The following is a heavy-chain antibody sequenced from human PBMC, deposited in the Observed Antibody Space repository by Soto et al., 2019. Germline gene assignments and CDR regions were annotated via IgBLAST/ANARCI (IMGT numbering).Heavy chain of an antibody. Sequence: GGSLRLSCVASGLSFSGYAFHWVRQAPGKGLEWVAIISNDGSNKQYADYVKGRFDISRDNSKKTVYLQMDSLRGDDTAVYYCAKDQRFLESAYFDYWGQGTLVTVSS. D-gene: IGHD3-3*01. V-gene: IGHV3-30*18. J-gene: IGHJ4*02. CDR1: GLSFSGYA. CDR2: ISNDGSNK. CDR3: AKDQRFLESAYFDY.